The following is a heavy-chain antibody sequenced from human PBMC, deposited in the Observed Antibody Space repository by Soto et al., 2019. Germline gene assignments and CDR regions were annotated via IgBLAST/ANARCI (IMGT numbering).Heavy chain of an antibody. CDR3: ARGKLGNCSSTSCYYYYYGMDV. V-gene: IGHV4-59*08. D-gene: IGHD2-2*01. CDR2: IYYSGNT. J-gene: IGHJ6*02. CDR1: GGSISSYY. Sequence: SETLSLTCTVSGGSISSYYWSWIRQSPGKGLEWIGYIYYSGNTNYNPSLKSRVTISVDTSKNQSYLKLSSVTAADTAVDYCARGKLGNCSSTSCYYYYYGMDVWGQGTTVTVSS.